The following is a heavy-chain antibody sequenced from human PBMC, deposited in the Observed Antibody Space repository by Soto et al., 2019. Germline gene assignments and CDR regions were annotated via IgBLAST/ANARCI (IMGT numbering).Heavy chain of an antibody. D-gene: IGHD2-21*02. J-gene: IGHJ6*02. CDR2: RGSATTT. Sequence: EVQLLESGGGLVQPGGSLRLSCIASGFTFSNYAIRGSATTTYYADSVTGRFTISRDNSKNTLYLQMNSLRVEDTAIYYCAKDILEVTPGMDVWGQGTTVTVSS. V-gene: IGHV3-23*01. CDR3: AKDILEVTPGMDV. CDR1: GFTFSNYA.